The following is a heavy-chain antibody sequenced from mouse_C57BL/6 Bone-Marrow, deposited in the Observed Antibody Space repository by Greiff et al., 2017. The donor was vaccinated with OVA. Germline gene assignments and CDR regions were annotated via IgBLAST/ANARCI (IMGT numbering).Heavy chain of an antibody. J-gene: IGHJ3*01. CDR1: GYTFTSYG. CDR3: ARSYDGLTWFAY. CDR2: IYPRSGNT. D-gene: IGHD2-3*01. Sequence: QVQLQQSGAELARPGASVKLSCKASGYTFTSYGISWVKQRTGQGLEWIGEIYPRSGNTYYNEKFKGKATLTADKSSSTAYMELRSLTSEDSAVYFCARSYDGLTWFAYWGQGTLVTVSA. V-gene: IGHV1-81*01.